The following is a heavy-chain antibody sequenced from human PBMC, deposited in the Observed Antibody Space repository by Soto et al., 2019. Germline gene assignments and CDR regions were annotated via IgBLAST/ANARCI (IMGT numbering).Heavy chain of an antibody. CDR1: GFSFDDYG. CDR3: AKDNDFERDGPLDY. D-gene: IGHD2-21*02. CDR2: ISWNSGDI. Sequence: EVQLVESGGGSVQPGRSLRLSCAASGFSFDDYGMHWVRQGPGKGLEWVSGISWNSGDIYYADSVKGRFAISRDNAKRSLYLQMNRLRPEDTALYYCAKDNDFERDGPLDYWGQGILVTVSS. J-gene: IGHJ4*02. V-gene: IGHV3-9*01.